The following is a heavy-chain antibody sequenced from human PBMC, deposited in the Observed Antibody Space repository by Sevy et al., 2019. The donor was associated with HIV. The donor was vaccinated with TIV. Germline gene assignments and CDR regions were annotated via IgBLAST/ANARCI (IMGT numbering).Heavy chain of an antibody. CDR1: GFTFSSYG. D-gene: IGHD2-15*01. CDR2: IRYDGSNK. J-gene: IGHJ6*02. V-gene: IGHV3-30*02. CDR3: AKELGYCSGGSCYLSVGMDV. Sequence: GGSLRLSCAASGFTFSSYGMHWVRQAPGKGLEWVAFIRYDGSNKYYADSVKGRFTISRDNSKNTLYLQMNSLRAEDTAVYYCAKELGYCSGGSCYLSVGMDVWGQGTTVTVSS.